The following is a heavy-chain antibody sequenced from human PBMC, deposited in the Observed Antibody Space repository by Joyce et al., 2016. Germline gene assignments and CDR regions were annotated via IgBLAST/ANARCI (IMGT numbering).Heavy chain of an antibody. D-gene: IGHD3-10*01. CDR1: GFTFNTYS. Sequence: EVQLVESGGGLVKPGGSLRLSCAASGFTFNTYSLNWVRQAPGKGLWWISSISSCWRYIFYAGAVKGRFTISRDDAENSLYLQMNSLRVEDTAVYYCARDHAGSGSYSLYYFYYYYMDVWGKGTTVTVSS. CDR3: ARDHAGSGSYSLYYFYYYYMDV. CDR2: ISSCWRYI. V-gene: IGHV3-21*01. J-gene: IGHJ6*03.